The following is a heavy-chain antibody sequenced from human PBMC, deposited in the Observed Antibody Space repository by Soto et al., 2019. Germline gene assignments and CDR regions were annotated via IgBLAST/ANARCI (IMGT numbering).Heavy chain of an antibody. CDR2: ISSNGVGT. Sequence: EVQLAESGGGLAQPGGSLRLSCAASGFTLSGYAMDWVLQAPGKGLGYVSGISSNGVGTYYANSVQGRFTISSDNSKNTVYLQMGSLRPEDMAVYYCARRARPDFYYMDVWCKGTTVTVSS. J-gene: IGHJ6*03. V-gene: IGHV3-64*01. D-gene: IGHD6-6*01. CDR3: ARRARPDFYYMDV. CDR1: GFTLSGYA.